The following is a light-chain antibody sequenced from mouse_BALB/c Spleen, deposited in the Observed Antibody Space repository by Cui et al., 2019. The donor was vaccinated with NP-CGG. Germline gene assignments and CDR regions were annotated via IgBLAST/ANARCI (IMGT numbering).Light chain of an antibody. Sequence: QTVVTQESALTTSPGETVTLTCRSSTGAVTTSNYANWVQEKPDHLSTGLIGGTRNRAPGVPARFSGSLIGDKAALTITGAQTEDEAIYFCALWYSNHWVFGGGTKLTVL. J-gene: IGLJ1*01. CDR2: GTR. CDR1: TGAVTTSNY. CDR3: ALWYSNHWV. V-gene: IGLV1*01.